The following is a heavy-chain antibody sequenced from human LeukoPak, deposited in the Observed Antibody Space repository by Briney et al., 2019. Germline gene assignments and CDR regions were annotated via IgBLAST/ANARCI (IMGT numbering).Heavy chain of an antibody. D-gene: IGHD5-18*01. CDR3: ARDGGPVDTAMVVGY. CDR2: IYTSGST. Sequence: SETLSLTCTVSGGSISSGSYYWSWIRQPAGKGLEWSGRIYTSGSTNYNPSLKSRVTISVDTSKNQFSLKLSSVTAADTAVYYCARDGGPVDTAMVVGYWGQGTLVTVSS. V-gene: IGHV4-61*02. CDR1: GGSISSGSYY. J-gene: IGHJ4*02.